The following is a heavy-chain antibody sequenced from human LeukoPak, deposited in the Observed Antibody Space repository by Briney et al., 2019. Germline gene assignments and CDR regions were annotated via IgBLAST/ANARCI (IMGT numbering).Heavy chain of an antibody. CDR2: IKQDGSEK. D-gene: IGHD6-13*01. CDR1: GFTFSSYW. Sequence: PGGSLRLSCAASGFTFSSYWMSWVRQAPGKGLDCVANIKQDGSEKYYVDSVKGRFTISRDNAKNSLYLQLNSLRAEDTAVYYCARGSGIASYYFDYWGQGTLVTVSS. J-gene: IGHJ4*02. V-gene: IGHV3-7*01. CDR3: ARGSGIASYYFDY.